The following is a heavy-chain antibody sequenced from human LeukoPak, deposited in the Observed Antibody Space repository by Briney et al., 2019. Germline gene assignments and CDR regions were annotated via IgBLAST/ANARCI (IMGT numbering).Heavy chain of an antibody. V-gene: IGHV1-69*04. Sequence: SVKVSCKASGGTFSSYAISWVRQAPGQGLEWMGRIIPILGIANYAQKFQGRVTITADKSASTAYMELSSLRSEDTPVYYCARDRRDGYNSGDFDLWGRGTLVTVSS. J-gene: IGHJ2*01. CDR1: GGTFSSYA. D-gene: IGHD5-24*01. CDR2: IIPILGIA. CDR3: ARDRRDGYNSGDFDL.